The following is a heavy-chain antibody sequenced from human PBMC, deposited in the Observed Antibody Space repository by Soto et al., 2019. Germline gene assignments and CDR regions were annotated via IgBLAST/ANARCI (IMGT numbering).Heavy chain of an antibody. J-gene: IGHJ6*02. V-gene: IGHV3-23*01. D-gene: IGHD4-4*01. CDR3: ARVRTVTTLYHYYGMDV. CDR2: ISGSGGST. Sequence: GGSLRLSCAASGFTFSSYAMSWVRQAPGKGLEWVSAISGSGGSTYYADSVKGRFTISRDNSKNTLYLQMNSLRAEDTAVYYCARVRTVTTLYHYYGMDVWGQGTTVTVSS. CDR1: GFTFSSYA.